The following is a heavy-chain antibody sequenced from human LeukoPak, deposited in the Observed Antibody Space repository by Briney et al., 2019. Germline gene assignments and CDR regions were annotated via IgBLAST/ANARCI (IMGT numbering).Heavy chain of an antibody. CDR1: GFTFSSYA. D-gene: IGHD6-19*01. V-gene: IGHV3-23*01. CDR3: ANHQTYSSGWYVGFQH. CDR2: ISGSGGST. J-gene: IGHJ1*01. Sequence: GGSLRLSCAASGFTFSSYAMSWVRQAPGKGLEWVSAISGSGGSTYYADSVKGRFTISRDNSKNTLYLQMNSLRAEDTAVYYCANHQTYSSGWYVGFQHWGQGTLVTVSS.